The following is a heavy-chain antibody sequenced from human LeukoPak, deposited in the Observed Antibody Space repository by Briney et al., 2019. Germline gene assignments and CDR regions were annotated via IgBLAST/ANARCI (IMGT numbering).Heavy chain of an antibody. D-gene: IGHD3-22*01. CDR1: GGSFSGYY. J-gene: IGHJ4*02. CDR3: ARGPYYDSSGYPY. CDR2: LNHSGST. Sequence: SETLSLTCAVYGGSFSGYYWSWIRQPPGKGLEWIGELNHSGSTNYNPSLKSRVTISIDTSKSQFSLKLSSVTAADTAVYYCARGPYYDSSGYPYWGRGTLVTVSS. V-gene: IGHV4-34*01.